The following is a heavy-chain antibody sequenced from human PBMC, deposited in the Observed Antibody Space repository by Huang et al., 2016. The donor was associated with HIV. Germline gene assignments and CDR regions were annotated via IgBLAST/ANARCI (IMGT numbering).Heavy chain of an antibody. V-gene: IGHV1-2*02. Sequence: QVQLVQSGAEVKKPGASVKVSCKPSGYAFADYFLHWVRQAPGQGLEWMAWVNPNNGATNYDQKFLGRLTVTGDTSMRTAYMELSGLTSDDTAKYYCTRDGVAPDEEFDYWGQGTVIIVSS. D-gene: IGHD5-12*01. CDR3: TRDGVAPDEEFDY. CDR2: VNPNNGAT. J-gene: IGHJ4*02. CDR1: GYAFADYF.